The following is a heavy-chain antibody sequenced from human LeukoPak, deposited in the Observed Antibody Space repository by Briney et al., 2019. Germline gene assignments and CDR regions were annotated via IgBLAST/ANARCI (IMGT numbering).Heavy chain of an antibody. Sequence: ASVKVSCKASGHTFTDYYMHWVRQAPGQGLEWMGWINPNSGGTNYADMFQGRVTMTRDTSISTGHMELSRLTSDDTAVYYCAIVGVMATIRGWFDPWGQGTLVTASS. CDR1: GHTFTDYY. D-gene: IGHD5-24*01. V-gene: IGHV1-2*02. CDR3: AIVGVMATIRGWFDP. CDR2: INPNSGGT. J-gene: IGHJ5*02.